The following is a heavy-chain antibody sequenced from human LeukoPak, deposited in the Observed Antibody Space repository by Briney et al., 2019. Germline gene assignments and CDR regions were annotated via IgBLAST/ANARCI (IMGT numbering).Heavy chain of an antibody. J-gene: IGHJ4*02. CDR1: GFTFSSYS. Sequence: GGSLRLSCAASGFTFSSYSMNWVRQAPGKGLEWVSYISSGRPNINYADSVRGRFTISRDNAKSSLYLQMNNLRVEDTAVYYCARGGAARPDYWGQGTLVTVSS. CDR2: ISSGRPNI. CDR3: ARGGAARPDY. V-gene: IGHV3-48*04. D-gene: IGHD6-6*01.